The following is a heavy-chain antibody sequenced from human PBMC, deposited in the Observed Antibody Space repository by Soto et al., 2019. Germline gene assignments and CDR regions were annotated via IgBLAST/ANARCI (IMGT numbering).Heavy chain of an antibody. CDR2: ISSSSSYI. CDR1: GFTXSSYS. D-gene: IGHD2-15*01. V-gene: IGHV3-21*01. J-gene: IGHJ4*02. CDR3: LPPPYCSGGSCPDY. Sequence: TGGSLRLSCAASGFTXSSYSMNWVRQAPGKGLEWVSSISSSSSYIYYADSVKGRFTISRDNAKNSLYLQMNSLRAEDTAVYYCLPPPYCSGGSCPDYWGQGTLVTVSS.